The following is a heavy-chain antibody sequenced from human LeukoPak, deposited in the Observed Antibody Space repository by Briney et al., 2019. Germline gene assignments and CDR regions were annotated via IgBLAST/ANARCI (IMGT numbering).Heavy chain of an antibody. CDR1: GYIFSTFD. CDR3: ARGKDSRSPFDY. V-gene: IGHV1-18*01. CDR2: ISTYNGNT. J-gene: IGHJ4*02. Sequence: ASVKVSCKSSGYIFSTFDIVWVRQAPGQGLEWMGWISTYNGNTYYAQYLQGRVTMTTDTSTSTAYMEMRSLRSDDTAVYFCARGKDSRSPFDYWGQGTLVTVSS. D-gene: IGHD1-26*01.